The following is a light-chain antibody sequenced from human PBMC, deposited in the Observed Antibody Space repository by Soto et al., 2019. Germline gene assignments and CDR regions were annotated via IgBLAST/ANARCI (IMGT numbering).Light chain of an antibody. CDR3: RSYTSSSTRVV. CDR1: SSDVGGYNY. V-gene: IGLV2-14*01. CDR2: DVS. J-gene: IGLJ2*01. Sequence: QSALTQPASVSGSPGQSITISCTGTSSDVGGYNYVSWYQQHPGKAPKLMIYDVSNRPSGVSNRFSGSKSGNTASLTISGLQAEDEADYYCRSYTSSSTRVVFGGGTQLTVL.